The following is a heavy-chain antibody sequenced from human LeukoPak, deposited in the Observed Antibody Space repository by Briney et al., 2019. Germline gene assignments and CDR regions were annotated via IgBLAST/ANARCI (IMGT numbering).Heavy chain of an antibody. J-gene: IGHJ4*02. D-gene: IGHD6-13*01. V-gene: IGHV4-34*01. Sequence: SETLSLTCAVYGGSFSGYYWSWIRQPPGKGLEWIGEINHSGSTNYNPSLKSRVTISVDASKNQFSLKLSSVTAADTAVYYCARKAKKGAACFDYWGQGTLVTVSS. CDR2: INHSGST. CDR1: GGSFSGYY. CDR3: ARKAKKGAACFDY.